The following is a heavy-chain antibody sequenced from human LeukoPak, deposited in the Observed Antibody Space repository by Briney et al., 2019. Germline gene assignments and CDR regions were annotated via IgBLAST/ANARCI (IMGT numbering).Heavy chain of an antibody. D-gene: IGHD2-2*01. CDR3: AKDVVPAAIGEAFDI. CDR2: ISGSGGST. V-gene: IGHV3-23*01. J-gene: IGHJ3*02. Sequence: TGGSLRLSCAASGFTFSSYAMSWVRQAPGKGLEWVSAISGSGGSTYYADSVKGRFTISRDSSKNTLYLQMNSLRAEDTAVYYCAKDVVPAAIGEAFDIWGQGTMVTVSS. CDR1: GFTFSSYA.